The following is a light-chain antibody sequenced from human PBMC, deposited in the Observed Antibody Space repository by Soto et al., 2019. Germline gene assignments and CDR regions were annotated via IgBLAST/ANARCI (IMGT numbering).Light chain of an antibody. CDR3: SSYTSRSTPV. J-gene: IGLJ2*01. CDR1: SSDVGTYKY. Sequence: QSVLTQPASVYLSPGQSITISCTGTSSDVGTYKYVSLYQQLPGKAPKLMIYEVSNRPSGVSNRFSGSKSGNTASLTISELQAEDEADYYCSSYTSRSTPVFGGGTKVTVL. CDR2: EVS. V-gene: IGLV2-14*01.